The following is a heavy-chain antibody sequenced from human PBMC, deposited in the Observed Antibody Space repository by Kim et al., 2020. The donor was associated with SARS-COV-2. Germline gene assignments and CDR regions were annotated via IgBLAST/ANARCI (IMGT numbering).Heavy chain of an antibody. Sequence: GGSLRRSCAASGFTFSSYSMNWVRQAPGKGLEWVSYISSSSSTIYYADSVKGRFTISRDNAKNSLYLQMNSLRAEDTAVYYCASLWGMDVWGQGPTVTVSS. CDR1: GFTFSSYS. V-gene: IGHV3-48*01. CDR2: ISSSSSTI. CDR3: ASLWGMDV. J-gene: IGHJ6*02.